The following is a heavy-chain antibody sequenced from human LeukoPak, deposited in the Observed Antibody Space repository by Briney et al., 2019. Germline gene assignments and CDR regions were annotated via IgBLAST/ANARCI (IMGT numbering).Heavy chain of an antibody. CDR2: ISYDGSRQ. D-gene: IGHD6-19*01. CDR1: AFSFSTHG. Sequence: GGSLRLSCAASAFSFSTHGMHWVRQAPGKGLEWVAFISYDGSRQYYADSVKGRFTISRDNSKNTLYLQMNSLRAEDTAVYSCAKDQNPGIVVAGVDYWGQGTLVTVSS. J-gene: IGHJ4*02. CDR3: AKDQNPGIVVAGVDY. V-gene: IGHV3-30*18.